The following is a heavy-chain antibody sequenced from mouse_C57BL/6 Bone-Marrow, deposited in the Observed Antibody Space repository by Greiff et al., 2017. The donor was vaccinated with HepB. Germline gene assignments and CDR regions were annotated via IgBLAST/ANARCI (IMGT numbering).Heavy chain of an antibody. J-gene: IGHJ3*01. Sequence: QVQLQQSGAELVMPGASVKLSCKASGYTFTSYWMHWVKQRPGQGLEWIGEIDPSDSYTNYNQKFKGKSTLTVDKSSSTAYMQLSSLTSEDSAVYYCAGWDYGWFAYWGQVTLVTVSA. CDR1: GYTFTSYW. V-gene: IGHV1-69*01. CDR3: AGWDYGWFAY. CDR2: IDPSDSYT. D-gene: IGHD2-4*01.